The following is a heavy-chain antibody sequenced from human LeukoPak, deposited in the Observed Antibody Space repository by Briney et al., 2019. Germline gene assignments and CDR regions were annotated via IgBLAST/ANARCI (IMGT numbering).Heavy chain of an antibody. V-gene: IGHV3-53*01. CDR1: GFTVSSNY. J-gene: IGHJ4*02. Sequence: GRSLRLSCAASGFTVSSNYMSWVRQAPGKGLEWVSVIYSGGSTYYADSVKGRFTISRDNSKNTLYLQMNSLRAEDTAVYYCARDRGYYDSSGYYHQAYFDYWGQGTLVTVSS. D-gene: IGHD3-22*01. CDR3: ARDRGYYDSSGYYHQAYFDY. CDR2: IYSGGST.